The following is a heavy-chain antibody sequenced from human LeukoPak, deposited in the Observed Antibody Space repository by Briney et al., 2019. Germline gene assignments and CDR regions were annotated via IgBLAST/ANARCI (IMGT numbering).Heavy chain of an antibody. V-gene: IGHV4-59*12. J-gene: IGHJ5*02. CDR3: ARVGSWYRRNWFDP. Sequence: PSETLSLTCTVSGGSISSYDWSWIRQPPGKGLEWIGYIYYSGSTNYNPSLKSRVTISVDTSKNQFSLRLSSVTAADTAVYYCARVGSWYRRNWFDPWGQGTLVTVSS. CDR2: IYYSGST. D-gene: IGHD6-13*01. CDR1: GGSISSYD.